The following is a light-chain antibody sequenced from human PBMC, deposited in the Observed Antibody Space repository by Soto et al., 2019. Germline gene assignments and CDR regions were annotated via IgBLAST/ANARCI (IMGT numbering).Light chain of an antibody. V-gene: IGLV1-47*01. Sequence: QAVATQPPSASGTPGQRVTISCSGSSSNIGSNYVYWYQQLPGTVPQLLIYRNSERPSGVPDRFSGSKSGTSASLAISGLRSEDEADYYCAAWDDSLSGVVFGGGTKLTVL. CDR3: AAWDDSLSGVV. J-gene: IGLJ2*01. CDR1: SSNIGSNY. CDR2: RNS.